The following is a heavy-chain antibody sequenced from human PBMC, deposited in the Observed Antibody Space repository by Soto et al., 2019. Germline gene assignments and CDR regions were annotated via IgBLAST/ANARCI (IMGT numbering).Heavy chain of an antibody. CDR2: ISAYNGNT. V-gene: IGHV1-18*01. J-gene: IGHJ3*02. D-gene: IGHD3-10*01. CDR3: ARGVITMVRGVQALGAFDI. Sequence: QVQLVQSGAEVKKPGASVKVSCKASGYTFTSYGISWVRQAPGQGLEWMGWISAYNGNTNYAQKLQGRVTMTTDTSTSTAYMELRSLRSDDTAVYYCARGVITMVRGVQALGAFDIWGQGTMVTVSS. CDR1: GYTFTSYG.